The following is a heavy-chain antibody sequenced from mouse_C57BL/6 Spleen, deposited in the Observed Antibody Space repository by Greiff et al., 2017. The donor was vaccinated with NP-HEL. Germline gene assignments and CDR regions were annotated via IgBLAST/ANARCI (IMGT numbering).Heavy chain of an antibody. D-gene: IGHD1-1*01. CDR2: FYPGSGSI. CDR1: GYTFTEYT. CDR3: ARHEETITTVVAPGYFDV. Sequence: QVQLQQSGAELVKPGASVKLSCKASGYTFTEYTIHWVKQRSGQGLEWIGWFYPGSGSIKYNEKFKDKATLTADKSSSTVYMGLSRLTSEDSAVYFCARHEETITTVVAPGYFDVWGTGTTVTVSS. J-gene: IGHJ1*03. V-gene: IGHV1-62-2*01.